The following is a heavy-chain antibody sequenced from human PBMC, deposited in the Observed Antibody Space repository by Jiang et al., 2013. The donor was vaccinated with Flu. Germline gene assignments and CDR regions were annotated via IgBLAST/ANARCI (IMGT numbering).Heavy chain of an antibody. D-gene: IGHD5-12*01. J-gene: IGHJ6*04. CDR2: ISGYNGNT. CDR1: GYIFTSYG. Sequence: SGAEVKKPGASVKVSCKASGYIFTSYGISWVRQAPGQGLEWMGWISGYNGNTNYAQKVQGRVTMTTDTSTNTAYMELRSLRSDDTAVYYCARDHPTGGYDFYYYYGMDVWGKGPRSPSP. CDR3: ARDHPTGGYDFYYYYGMDV. V-gene: IGHV1-18*01.